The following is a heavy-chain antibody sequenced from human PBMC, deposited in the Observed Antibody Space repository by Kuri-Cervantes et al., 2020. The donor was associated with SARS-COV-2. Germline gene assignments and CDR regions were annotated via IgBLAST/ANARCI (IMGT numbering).Heavy chain of an antibody. Sequence: ESLKISCTVSGGSISSYYWSWIRQPPGKGLEWIGYIYYSGSTYYNPSLKSRVTISVDTSKNQFSLKLSSVTAADTAVYYCAGSITISERNFDYWGQGTLVTVSS. CDR3: AGSITISERNFDY. CDR1: GGSISSYY. J-gene: IGHJ4*02. V-gene: IGHV4-59*08. CDR2: IYYSGST. D-gene: IGHD3-3*01.